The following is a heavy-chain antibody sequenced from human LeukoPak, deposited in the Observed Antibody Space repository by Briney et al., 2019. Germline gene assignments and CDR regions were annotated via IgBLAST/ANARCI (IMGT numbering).Heavy chain of an antibody. J-gene: IGHJ4*02. CDR3: AREPGYYFDY. CDR2: INHSGST. CDR1: GGSFSGYY. Sequence: PSETLSLTCAVYGGSFSGYYWSWIRQPPGKGLEWIGEINHSGSTNYNPSLKSRVTISVDTSKNQISLKLSSVTAADTAVYYCAREPGYYFDYWGQGTLVTVSS. V-gene: IGHV4-34*01. D-gene: IGHD6-25*01.